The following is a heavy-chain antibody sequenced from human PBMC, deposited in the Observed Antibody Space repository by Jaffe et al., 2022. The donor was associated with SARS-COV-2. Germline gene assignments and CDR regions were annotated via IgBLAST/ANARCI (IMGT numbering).Heavy chain of an antibody. J-gene: IGHJ6*02. V-gene: IGHV4-61*02. CDR1: GGSSSDY. Sequence: QVQLQESGPGLVKPSQTLSLTCTVSGGSSSDYWSWIRQPAGKGLEWIGHIFTSGNTNYNPSLKSRVTMLVDTSRNQVFLKLSSVTAADTAVYFCAKPNYYYYYAMDVWGQGTTVTVSS. CDR3: AKPNYYYYYAMDV. CDR2: IFTSGNT.